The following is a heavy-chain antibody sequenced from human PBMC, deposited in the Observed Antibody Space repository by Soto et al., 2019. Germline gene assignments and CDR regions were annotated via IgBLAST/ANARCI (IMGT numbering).Heavy chain of an antibody. D-gene: IGHD4-17*01. CDR1: GGSFSGYY. CDR2: INHSGST. CDR3: AGELYGDYWEYSY. J-gene: IGHJ4*02. Sequence: QVQLQQWGAGLLKPSETLSLTCAVYGGSFSGYYWSWIRQPPGKGLEWIGEINHSGSTNYNPSLKSRVTISVDTYKNQFSLKLSSVTAADTAVYYCAGELYGDYWEYSYWGQGTLVTVSS. V-gene: IGHV4-34*01.